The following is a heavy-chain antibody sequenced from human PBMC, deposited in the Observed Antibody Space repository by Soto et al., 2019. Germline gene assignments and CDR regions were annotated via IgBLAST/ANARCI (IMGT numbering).Heavy chain of an antibody. CDR1: GFTFTNYA. CDR3: VREKFGDDFDF. Sequence: QVQLVESGGGVVQPGRSLRLSCAASGFTFTNYATHWVRQAPGKEPEWVAIIWSDGSNKYYADSVKGRFTISRDNSKNTLYLQMNSLRAEDTAVYYCVREKFGDDFDFWGQGTLVTVSS. J-gene: IGHJ4*02. V-gene: IGHV3-33*01. D-gene: IGHD2-21*02. CDR2: IWSDGSNK.